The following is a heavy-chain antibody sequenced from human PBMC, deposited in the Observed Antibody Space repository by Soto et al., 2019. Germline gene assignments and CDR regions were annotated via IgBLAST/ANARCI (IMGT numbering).Heavy chain of an antibody. V-gene: IGHV3-30-3*01. D-gene: IGHD2-21*01. CDR3: ARGCVNTCYSIDY. CDR2: IAYDGSNP. Sequence: QVQLVESGGGVVQPGRYLRLSCAASGFPFSSYAMHWVRQAPGKGLEWVAVIAYDGSNPYYADSVKGRFTISRDNSKNTLYLQMNILSAQDTAVYYWARGCVNTCYSIDYWGQGTLVTVSS. CDR1: GFPFSSYA. J-gene: IGHJ4*02.